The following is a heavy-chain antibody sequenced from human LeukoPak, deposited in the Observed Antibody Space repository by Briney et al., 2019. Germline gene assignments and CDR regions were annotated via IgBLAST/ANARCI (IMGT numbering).Heavy chain of an antibody. D-gene: IGHD2-21*02. CDR1: GFTFDDYT. V-gene: IGHV3-43*01. CDR3: AKDWAVLTAMYYFDY. J-gene: IGHJ4*02. Sequence: PGGSLRLSCAASGFTFDDYTMYWVRQAPGKGPEWVSLISWDGGTIYYADSVKGRFTISRDNSKKSLFLQMNSLRTEDTALYYCAKDWAVLTAMYYFDYWGQGTLVTVSS. CDR2: ISWDGGTI.